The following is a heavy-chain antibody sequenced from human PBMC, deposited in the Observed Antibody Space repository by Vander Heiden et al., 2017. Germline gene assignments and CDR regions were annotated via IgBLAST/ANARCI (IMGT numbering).Heavy chain of an antibody. V-gene: IGHV2-5*02. J-gene: IGHJ6*02. D-gene: IGHD6-13*01. CDR1: GFSITTTGVG. CDR3: AGTKNAASAYYGMEV. CDR2: IYWDDDK. Sequence: QINMKESGPTLVKPKETLTLTCTLSGFSITTTGVGVGWIRQPPGKALEWLAVIYWDDDKRYSASLRSRLTITKDTYRNQVVLTVANMDPLDTGSYYCAGTKNAASAYYGMEVWGQGTTVTVSS.